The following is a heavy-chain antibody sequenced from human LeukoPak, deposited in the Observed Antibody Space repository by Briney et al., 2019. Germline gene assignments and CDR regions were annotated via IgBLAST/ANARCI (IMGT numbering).Heavy chain of an antibody. CDR2: INLNSGGT. CDR1: GYTFTGYY. CDR3: AREPNWNNNFDY. D-gene: IGHD1-20*01. Sequence: ASVKVSCKASGYTFTGYYMHWVRQAPGQGLEWMGWINLNSGGTNYAQKFQGRVTMTRDTSIGTAYMELSRLRSDDTAVYYCAREPNWNNNFDYWGQGTLVTVSS. J-gene: IGHJ4*02. V-gene: IGHV1-2*02.